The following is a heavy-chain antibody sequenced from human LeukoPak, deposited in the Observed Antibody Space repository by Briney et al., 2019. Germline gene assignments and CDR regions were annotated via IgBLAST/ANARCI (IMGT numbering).Heavy chain of an antibody. CDR3: ARLGGSSGWYFSGANWFDP. D-gene: IGHD6-19*01. CDR2: IYPGDSDT. V-gene: IGHV5-51*01. Sequence: GESLKISRKGSGYSFTSYWIGWVRQMPGKGLEWMGIIYPGDSDTRYSPSFQGQVTISADKSISTAYLQWSSLKASDTAMYYCARLGGSSGWYFSGANWFDPWGQGTLVTVSS. J-gene: IGHJ5*02. CDR1: GYSFTSYW.